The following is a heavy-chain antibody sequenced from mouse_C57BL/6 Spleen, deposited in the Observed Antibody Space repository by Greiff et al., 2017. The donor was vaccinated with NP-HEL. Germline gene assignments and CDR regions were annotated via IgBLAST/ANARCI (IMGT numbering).Heavy chain of an antibody. CDR2: IRLKSDNYAT. J-gene: IGHJ4*01. Sequence: EVKLVESGGGLVQPGGSMKLSCVASGFTFSNYWMNWVRQSPEKGLEWVAQIRLKSDNYATHYAESVKGRFTISRDDSKSSVYLQMNNLRAEDTGIYYCVHLLWEDYYAMDYWGQGTSVTVSS. V-gene: IGHV6-3*01. CDR1: GFTFSNYW. CDR3: VHLLWEDYYAMDY. D-gene: IGHD2-1*01.